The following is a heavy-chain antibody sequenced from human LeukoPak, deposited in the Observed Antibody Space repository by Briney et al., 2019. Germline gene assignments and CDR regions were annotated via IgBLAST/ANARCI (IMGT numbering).Heavy chain of an antibody. CDR2: IGGNGGTT. CDR3: AEMGGYYYNSAYYS. Sequence: GGSLRLSCTASGCTFSNYAMSWVRQAPGKGLEWLSSIGGNGGTTYYADSVRGRFTISRDNSKNTLYLQLNSLRVEYTPVYYCAEMGGYYYNSAYYSWGQGPLVTVSS. D-gene: IGHD3-22*01. CDR1: GCTFSNYA. J-gene: IGHJ4*02. V-gene: IGHV3-23*01.